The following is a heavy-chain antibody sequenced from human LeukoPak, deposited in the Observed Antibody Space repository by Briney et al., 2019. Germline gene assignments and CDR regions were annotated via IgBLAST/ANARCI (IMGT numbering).Heavy chain of an antibody. CDR1: GFTFRSNW. D-gene: IGHD2-15*01. Sequence: PGESLRLSCAASGFTFRSNWMHWVRQAPGKGLVWVPRINTDGSGTNYADSVKGRFTISRDNAKNTLYLQMDSLRAEDTAVYYCARGYSNWYFDLWGRGTLVTVSS. J-gene: IGHJ2*01. V-gene: IGHV3-74*01. CDR3: ARGYSNWYFDL. CDR2: INTDGSGT.